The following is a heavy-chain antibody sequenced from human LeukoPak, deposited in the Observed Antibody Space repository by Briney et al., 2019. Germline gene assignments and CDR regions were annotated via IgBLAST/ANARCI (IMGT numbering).Heavy chain of an antibody. CDR2: IIPIFGTA. V-gene: IGHV1-69*06. CDR1: GGTFSSYA. J-gene: IGHJ3*02. Sequence: SVKVSCKASGGTFSSYAISWVRQAPGQGLEWMGGIIPIFGTANYAQKFQGRVTITADKSTSTAYMELSSLRSEDTAVYYCARDGASTVLGAFDIWGQGTIVTVSS. D-gene: IGHD2-8*02. CDR3: ARDGASTVLGAFDI.